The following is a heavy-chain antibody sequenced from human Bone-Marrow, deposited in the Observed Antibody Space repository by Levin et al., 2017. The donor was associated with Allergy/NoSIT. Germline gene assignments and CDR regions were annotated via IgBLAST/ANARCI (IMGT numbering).Heavy chain of an antibody. CDR2: ISYDGEKK. V-gene: IGHV3-30*04. J-gene: IGHJ4*02. CDR1: GFTFGDYA. D-gene: IGHD1-1*01. Sequence: GESLKISCAASGFTFGDYAVHWVRQAPGKGLEWVALISYDGEKKYYTDSVKGRFTISRDNSENTLYLEMNSLTTEDTAVYYCARDAVKTGFFWDYFDYWGQGILVTVS. CDR3: ARDAVKTGFFWDYFDY.